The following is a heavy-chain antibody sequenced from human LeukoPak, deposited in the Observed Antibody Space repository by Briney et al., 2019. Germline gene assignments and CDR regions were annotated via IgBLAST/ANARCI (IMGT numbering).Heavy chain of an antibody. CDR2: ISSSGSTI. V-gene: IGHV3-48*03. CDR3: ARGHIREYYYYMDV. D-gene: IGHD2-21*01. J-gene: IGHJ6*03. CDR1: GFTFSSYA. Sequence: PGGSLRLSCAASGFTFSSYAMSWVRQAPGKGLEWVSYISSSGSTIYYADSVKGRFTISRDNAKNSLYLQMNSLRAEDTAVYYCARGHIREYYYYMDVWGKGTTVTVSS.